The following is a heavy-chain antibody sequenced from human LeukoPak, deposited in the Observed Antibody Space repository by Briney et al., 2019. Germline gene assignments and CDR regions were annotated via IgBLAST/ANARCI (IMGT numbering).Heavy chain of an antibody. CDR2: LSGSGDNT. CDR3: AKAGDSSSSPLFLD. J-gene: IGHJ4*02. Sequence: GTLSLTCAVSGASISSSNWLSWVRQAPGKGLEWVSALSGSGDNTYYADSVKGRFTISRDNSKNTLYLQMNSLRAEDTAVYYCAKAGDSSSSPLFLDWGQGTLVTVSS. CDR1: GASISSSNW. V-gene: IGHV3-23*01. D-gene: IGHD6-6*01.